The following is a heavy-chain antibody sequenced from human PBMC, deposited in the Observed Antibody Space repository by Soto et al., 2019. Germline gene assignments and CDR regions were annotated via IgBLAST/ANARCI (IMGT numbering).Heavy chain of an antibody. CDR1: GFTLSSYA. CDR2: VSGSGGTT. D-gene: IGHD1-26*01. Sequence: EMQLLESGGGLVQPGGSLRLSCAASGFTLSSYAMSCVRQAPGKGLERVSGVSGSGGTTYSADSVKGRFTISRDNSTNTLYLHMSRLRFDVMAVYYCAADPGGYYGFEYWGQGTLVTVSS. CDR3: AADPGGYYGFEY. J-gene: IGHJ4*02. V-gene: IGHV3-23*01.